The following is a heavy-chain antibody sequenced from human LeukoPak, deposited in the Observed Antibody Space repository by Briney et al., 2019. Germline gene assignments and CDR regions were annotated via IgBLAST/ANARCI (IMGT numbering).Heavy chain of an antibody. Sequence: GASVKVSCKASGYTFTSYYMHWVRQAPGQGLEWMGIINPSGGSTSYAQKFQGRVTMTRDTSISTAYMELSRLRSDDTAVYYCARDRDYYGSSGYYYYDYWGQGTLVTVSS. D-gene: IGHD3-22*01. CDR2: INPSGGST. V-gene: IGHV1-46*01. CDR3: ARDRDYYGSSGYYYYDY. CDR1: GYTFTSYY. J-gene: IGHJ4*02.